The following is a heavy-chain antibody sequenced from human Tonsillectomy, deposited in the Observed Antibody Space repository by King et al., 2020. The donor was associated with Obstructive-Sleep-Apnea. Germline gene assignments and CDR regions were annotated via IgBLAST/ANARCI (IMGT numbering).Heavy chain of an antibody. CDR3: VNNYDFWSGYYPYGMDV. CDR2: ISSSSSTT. D-gene: IGHD3-3*01. J-gene: IGHJ6*02. V-gene: IGHV3-48*04. CDR1: GFTFSTYS. Sequence: QLVQSGGGLVQPGGSLRLSCVASGFTFSTYSMNWVRQAPGKGLEWISHISSSSSTTYYADSVKGRFTISRDNAKSSLYLQMNSLRAEDTAVYYFVNNYDFWSGYYPYGMDVWGQGTTVTVSS.